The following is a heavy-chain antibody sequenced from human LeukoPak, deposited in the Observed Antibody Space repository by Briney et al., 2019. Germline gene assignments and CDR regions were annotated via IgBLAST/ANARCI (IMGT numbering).Heavy chain of an antibody. D-gene: IGHD1-26*01. CDR1: GFPFSSYW. J-gene: IGHJ4*02. Sequence: PGGSLRLSCAASGFPFSSYWMHWVRQAPGKGLVWVSRIKIDGSNTNYADSVKGRFTISRDNAKNTLYLQMDSLRAEDTAVYYCARSLGGAYDYWGQGTLVTVSS. CDR3: ARSLGGAYDY. CDR2: IKIDGSNT. V-gene: IGHV3-74*01.